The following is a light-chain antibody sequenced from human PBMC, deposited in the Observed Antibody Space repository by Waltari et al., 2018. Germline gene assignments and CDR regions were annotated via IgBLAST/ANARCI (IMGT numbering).Light chain of an antibody. Sequence: QLVLTQSPSASASLGASVKLTCTLSSGHSSYAIAWHQQQPEKGPQYLMKLNSDGSHSKGDGVPGSLPGFRSGAGRFPTLSRPPSEDEGDYFRQTLGTGIWVVGGGNKLTVL. V-gene: IGLV4-69*01. J-gene: IGLJ3*02. CDR3: QTLGTGIWV. CDR1: SGHSSYA. CDR2: LNSDGSH.